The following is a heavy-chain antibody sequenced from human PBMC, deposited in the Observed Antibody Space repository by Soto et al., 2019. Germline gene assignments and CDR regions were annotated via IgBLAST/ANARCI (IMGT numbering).Heavy chain of an antibody. CDR2: ISPYSGNT. CDR1: GYIFVNYG. CDR3: GVVDKYLSPTPQDV. D-gene: IGHD2-15*01. J-gene: IGHJ6*02. Sequence: QVQLVQSGDEVRKPGSSVKVSCKASGYIFVNYGIAWVRQAPGQGLEWMGWISPYSGNTHYASKVQGRLNMTTDTSTSTAYMGLGSLTSEDTGVYYCGVVDKYLSPTPQDVWGQGTTVTVSS. V-gene: IGHV1-18*01.